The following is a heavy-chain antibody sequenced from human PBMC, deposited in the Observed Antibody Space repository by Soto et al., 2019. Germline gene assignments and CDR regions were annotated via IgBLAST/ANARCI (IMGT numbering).Heavy chain of an antibody. Sequence: GGSLRLSCAASGFTFSGSAMHWVRQSSGQGLEWLGRIRSKANNYATEYAASVKGRFIISRDDSKTTVYLEINSLKTEDTAVYYCAKENVGEGGSYIQHWGQGTLVTVSS. V-gene: IGHV3-73*01. D-gene: IGHD1-26*01. J-gene: IGHJ1*01. CDR3: AKENVGEGGSYIQH. CDR1: GFTFSGSA. CDR2: IRSKANNYAT.